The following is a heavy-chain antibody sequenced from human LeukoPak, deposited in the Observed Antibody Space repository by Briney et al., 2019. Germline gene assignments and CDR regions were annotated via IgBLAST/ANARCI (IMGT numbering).Heavy chain of an antibody. CDR2: ISGRGGST. V-gene: IGHV3-23*01. J-gene: IGHJ6*02. Sequence: PGGSLRLSCAASGFTFSSYAMSWVRQAPGKGLEWVSGISGRGGSTYYADPVKGRFTISRDNSKNTLYLQMSSLRSEDTAVYYCAREGSSSSSYYYYGMDVWGQGTTVTVSS. D-gene: IGHD6-6*01. CDR3: AREGSSSSSYYYYGMDV. CDR1: GFTFSSYA.